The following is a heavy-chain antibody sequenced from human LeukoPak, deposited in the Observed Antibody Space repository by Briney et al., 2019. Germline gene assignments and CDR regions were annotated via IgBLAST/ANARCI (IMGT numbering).Heavy chain of an antibody. CDR3: ARYYDILTGYYRLDY. J-gene: IGHJ4*02. Sequence: ASVKVSCKASGYTFTSYGISWVRQAPGQGLEWMGSISAYNGNTNYAQELQGRVTMTTDTSTSTAYMELRSLRSDDTAVYYCARYYDILTGYYRLDYWGQGTLVTVSS. CDR1: GYTFTSYG. CDR2: ISAYNGNT. D-gene: IGHD3-9*01. V-gene: IGHV1-18*01.